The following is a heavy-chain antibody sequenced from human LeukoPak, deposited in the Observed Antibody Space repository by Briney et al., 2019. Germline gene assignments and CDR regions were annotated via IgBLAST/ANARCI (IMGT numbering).Heavy chain of an antibody. CDR2: ISASGGTT. V-gene: IGHV3-23*01. Sequence: GGSLRLSCEASGFTFSDYGLSWVRQAPGKGLEWLSSISASGGTTYYPESVKGRFTISRDNSKNTLYLQMNSLRAEDTAVYYCAELGITMIGGVWGKGTTVTVSS. CDR1: GFTFSDYG. CDR3: AELGITMIGGV. D-gene: IGHD3-10*02. J-gene: IGHJ6*04.